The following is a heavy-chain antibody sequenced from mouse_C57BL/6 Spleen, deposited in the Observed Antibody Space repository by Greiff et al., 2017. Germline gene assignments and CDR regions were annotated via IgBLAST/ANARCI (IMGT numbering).Heavy chain of an antibody. CDR2: IDPENGDT. V-gene: IGHV14-4*01. Sequence: EVQLQESGAELVWPGASVKLSCTASGFNIKDDYMHWVKQRPEQGLEWIGWIDPENGDTEYASKFQGKATITADTSSTTAYLQLSSLTSEDTAVYYCTTEWYGYWGQGTLVTVSA. J-gene: IGHJ3*01. CDR1: GFNIKDDY. CDR3: TTEWYGY.